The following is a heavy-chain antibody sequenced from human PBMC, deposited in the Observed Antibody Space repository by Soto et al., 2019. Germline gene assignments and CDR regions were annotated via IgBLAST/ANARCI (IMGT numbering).Heavy chain of an antibody. CDR2: INAGNGNT. Sequence: ASVKVSCKASGYTFTSYAMHWVRQAPGQRLEWMGWINAGNGNTNYSQKFQGRVTITRDTSASTAYMELSSLRSEDTAVYYCARVPGYSSSWYDYWGQGTLVTVSS. CDR3: ARVPGYSSSWYDY. V-gene: IGHV1-3*01. CDR1: GYTFTSYA. D-gene: IGHD6-13*01. J-gene: IGHJ4*02.